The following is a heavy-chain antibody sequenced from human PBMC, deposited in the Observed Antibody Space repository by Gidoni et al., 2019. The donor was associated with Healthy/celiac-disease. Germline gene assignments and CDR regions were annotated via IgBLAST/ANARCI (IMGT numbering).Heavy chain of an antibody. CDR2: IYPGDSDT. CDR3: ASATIYCRGGSCYSLGAFDI. D-gene: IGHD2-15*01. V-gene: IGHV5-51*01. CDR1: GYSFTSYW. J-gene: IGHJ3*02. Sequence: EVQLVQSGAEVKKPGESLKISCKGSGYSFTSYWIGWVRQMPGKGLEWMGIIYPGDSDTRYSPSFQGQVTISADKSISTAYLQWSSLKASDTAMYYCASATIYCRGGSCYSLGAFDIWGQGTMVTVSS.